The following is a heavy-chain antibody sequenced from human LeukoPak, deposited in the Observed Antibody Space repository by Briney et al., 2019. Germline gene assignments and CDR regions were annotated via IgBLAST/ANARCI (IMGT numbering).Heavy chain of an antibody. Sequence: GESLKISCKASGYTFTGYYMHWVRQAPGQGLEWMGWINPNSGGTNYAQKFQGRVTMTRDTSISTAYMELSRLRSDDTAVYYCARGGRYSWATWFDPWGQGTLVTVSS. CDR3: ARGGRYSWATWFDP. CDR2: INPNSGGT. V-gene: IGHV1-2*02. CDR1: GYTFTGYY. J-gene: IGHJ5*02. D-gene: IGHD1-20*01.